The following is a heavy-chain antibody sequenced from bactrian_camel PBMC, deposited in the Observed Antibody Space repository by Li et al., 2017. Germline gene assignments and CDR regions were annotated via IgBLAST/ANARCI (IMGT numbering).Heavy chain of an antibody. J-gene: IGHJ4*01. Sequence: HVQLVESGGGAVQAGGSPRLSCVASGYTYRRLSMGWFRQAPGKEREGVASIHRDGSTSYADSVEGRFTISKDNAKDTLYLQMNSLEPDDTAIYYCTPVLILSDGYCYKADNYWGQGTQVTVS. V-gene: IGHV3S53*01. CDR3: TPVLILSDGYCYKADNY. CDR2: IHRDGST. D-gene: IGHD3*01. CDR1: GYTYRRLS.